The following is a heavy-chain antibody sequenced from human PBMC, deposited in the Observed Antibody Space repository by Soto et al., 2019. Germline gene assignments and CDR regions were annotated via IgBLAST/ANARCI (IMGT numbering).Heavy chain of an antibody. Sequence: QVQLVQSGAEVKKPGSSVKVSCKASGDTFSRYAISWVRQAPGQGLEWMGGIKPIFGTTNYAQKFRGRVTITADESTGTAYMELISPRFEDMDVYYCAREGGFWERQPFDSWGQGTLVTVSS. CDR3: AREGGFWERQPFDS. D-gene: IGHD3-3*01. J-gene: IGHJ4*02. CDR2: IKPIFGTT. V-gene: IGHV1-69*01. CDR1: GDTFSRYA.